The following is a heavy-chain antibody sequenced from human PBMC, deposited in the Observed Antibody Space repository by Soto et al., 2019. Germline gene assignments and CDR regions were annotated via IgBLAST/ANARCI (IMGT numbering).Heavy chain of an antibody. CDR2: IYPGDSDT. Sequence: GESLKISCKGSGYSFTSYWIGWVRQMPGKGLERMGIIYPGDSDTRYSPSFQGQVTISADKSISTAYLQWSSLKASDTAMYYCARLSYYGSGSYYRPFDYWGQGTLVTVSS. V-gene: IGHV5-51*01. D-gene: IGHD3-10*01. CDR3: ARLSYYGSGSYYRPFDY. CDR1: GYSFTSYW. J-gene: IGHJ4*02.